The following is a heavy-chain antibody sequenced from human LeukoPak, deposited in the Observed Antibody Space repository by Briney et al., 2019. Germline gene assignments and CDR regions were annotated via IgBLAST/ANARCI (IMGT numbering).Heavy chain of an antibody. CDR2: ISYDGSNK. CDR3: AKDRFITMVRGVVIPYYYYGMDV. J-gene: IGHJ6*02. V-gene: IGHV3-30*18. D-gene: IGHD3-10*01. CDR1: GFTFSSYG. Sequence: GGSLRLSCAASGFTFSSYGMHWVRQAPGKGLEWVAVISYDGSNKYYADSVKGRFTISRDNSKNTLYLQMNSLRAEDTAVYYCAKDRFITMVRGVVIPYYYYGMDVWGQGTTVTVSS.